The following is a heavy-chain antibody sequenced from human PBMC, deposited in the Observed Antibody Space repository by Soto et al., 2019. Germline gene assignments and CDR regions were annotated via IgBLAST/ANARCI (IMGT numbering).Heavy chain of an antibody. J-gene: IGHJ6*02. D-gene: IGHD3-22*01. CDR1: GLTFDDYG. CDR3: ATLEGYYYDSSGYFPNHFLYGMDV. V-gene: IGHV3-20*04. CDR2: INWNGGST. Sequence: PGGSLRLSCAASGLTFDDYGMSWVRQAPGKGLEWVSGINWNGGSTGYADSVMGRFTISRDNAKNSLYLQMNSLRAEDTALYYCATLEGYYYDSSGYFPNHFLYGMDVWGQGTTVTVSS.